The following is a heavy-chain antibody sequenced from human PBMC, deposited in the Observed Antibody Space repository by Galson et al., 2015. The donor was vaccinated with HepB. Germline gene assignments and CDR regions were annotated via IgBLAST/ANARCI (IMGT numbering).Heavy chain of an antibody. CDR2: ISSSGSTI. CDR1: GFTFSDYY. V-gene: IGHV3-11*01. CDR3: ARDGYCSSTSCYRTKGTFDI. Sequence: SLRLSCAASGFTFSDYYMSWIRQAPGKGLEWVSYISSSGSTIYYADSVKGRFTISRDNAKNSLYLQMNSLRAEDTAVYYCARDGYCSSTSCYRTKGTFDIWGQGTMVTVSS. J-gene: IGHJ3*02. D-gene: IGHD2-2*03.